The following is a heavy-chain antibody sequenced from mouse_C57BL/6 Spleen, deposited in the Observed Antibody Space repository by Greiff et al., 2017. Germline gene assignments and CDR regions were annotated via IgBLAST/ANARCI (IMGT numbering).Heavy chain of an antibody. V-gene: IGHV1-7*01. CDR2: INPSSGYT. CDR3: ASLSWDWYFDV. D-gene: IGHD3-1*01. J-gene: IGHJ1*03. CDR1: GYTFTSYW. Sequence: QVHVKQSGAELAKPGASVKLSCKASGYTFTSYWMHWVKQRPGQGLEWIGYINPSSGYTKYNQKFKDKATLTADKSSSTAYMQLSSLTYEDSAVYYCASLSWDWYFDVWGTGTTVTVSS.